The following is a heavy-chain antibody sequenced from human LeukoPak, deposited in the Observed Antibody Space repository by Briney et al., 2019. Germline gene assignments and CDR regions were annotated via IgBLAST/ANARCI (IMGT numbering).Heavy chain of an antibody. CDR2: IWDDGSEK. CDR3: ARDAVNYLNWFDL. V-gene: IGHV3-33*01. J-gene: IGHJ5*02. D-gene: IGHD5-24*01. CDR1: EFIFSSYG. Sequence: PGRSLRLSCAASEFIFSSYGMHWVRQAPGKGLEWVAAIWDDGSEKYYGDSVGGRFTISRDNSKNTLYLQMDSLRTEDTAVYYCARDAVNYLNWFDLWGQGTLVTV.